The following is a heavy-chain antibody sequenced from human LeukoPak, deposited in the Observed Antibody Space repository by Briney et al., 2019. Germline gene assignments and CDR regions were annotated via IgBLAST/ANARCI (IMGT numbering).Heavy chain of an antibody. CDR3: AKARRITMAFDY. D-gene: IGHD3-10*01. J-gene: IGHJ4*02. Sequence: GGSLRLSCAASGFTFSSYGMHWVRQAPGKGLEWVAVISYDGSNKYYADSVKGRFTISRDNSKNTLYLQMNSLGAEDTAVYYCAKARRITMAFDYWGQGTLVTVSS. CDR2: ISYDGSNK. V-gene: IGHV3-30*18. CDR1: GFTFSSYG.